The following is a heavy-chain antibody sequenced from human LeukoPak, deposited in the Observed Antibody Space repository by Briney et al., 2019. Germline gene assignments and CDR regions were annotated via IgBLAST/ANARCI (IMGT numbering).Heavy chain of an antibody. D-gene: IGHD3-3*01. Sequence: SVKVSCKASGYTFTSYGISWVRQAPGQGLEWMGGIIPIFGTANYAQKFQGRVTITADKSTSTAYMELSSLRSEDTAVYYCARDNDFWSGYYYWGQGTLVTVSS. CDR2: IIPIFGTA. J-gene: IGHJ4*02. CDR1: GYTFTSYG. V-gene: IGHV1-69*06. CDR3: ARDNDFWSGYYY.